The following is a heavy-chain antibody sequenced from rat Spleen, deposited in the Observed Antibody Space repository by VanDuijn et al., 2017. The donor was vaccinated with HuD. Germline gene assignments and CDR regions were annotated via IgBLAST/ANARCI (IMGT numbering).Heavy chain of an antibody. CDR3: TTLSLF. CDR2: ITTRGGSS. CDR1: GFIFNEYD. V-gene: IGHV5-27*01. Sequence: EVQLVESGGGVVQPGRSLKLSCVASGFIFNEYDMAWVRQAPAKGLEWVASITTRGGSSYYRDSVRGRFTISRDDAKSTLYLQMDSLRSEDTATYYCTTLSLFWGPGTMVTVSS. J-gene: IGHJ1*01.